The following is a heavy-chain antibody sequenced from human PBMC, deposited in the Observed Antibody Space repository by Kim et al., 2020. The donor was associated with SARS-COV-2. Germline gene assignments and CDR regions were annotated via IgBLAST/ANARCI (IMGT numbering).Heavy chain of an antibody. J-gene: IGHJ4*02. V-gene: IGHV1-69*13. CDR1: GGTFSSYA. CDR2: IIPIFGTA. D-gene: IGHD3-10*01. CDR3: ARSLLMVRGVIITNPFFDY. Sequence: SMKVSCKASGGTFSSYAISWVRQAPGQGLEWMGGIIPIFGTANYAQKFQGRVTITADESTSTAYMELSSLRSEDTAVYYCARSLLMVRGVIITNPFFDYWGQGTLVTVSS.